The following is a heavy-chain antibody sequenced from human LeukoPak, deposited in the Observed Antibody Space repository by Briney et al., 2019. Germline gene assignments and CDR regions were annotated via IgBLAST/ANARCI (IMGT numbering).Heavy chain of an antibody. CDR2: IKRVGSEK. D-gene: IGHD3-22*01. V-gene: IGHV3-7*01. J-gene: IGHJ4*02. CDR1: GFTFSSSS. Sequence: GGSLRLSCAASGFTFSSSSMSWVRQAPGKGLEWVANIKRVGSEKYYVDSVKGRSTISRDNAKHSLYLQMDSLRAEDTAVYYCARVWLLRNFDYWGQGTLVTVS. CDR3: ARVWLLRNFDY.